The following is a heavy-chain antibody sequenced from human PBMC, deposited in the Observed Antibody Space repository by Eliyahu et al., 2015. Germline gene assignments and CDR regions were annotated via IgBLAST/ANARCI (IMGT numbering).Heavy chain of an antibody. V-gene: IGHV2-5*02. CDR1: GFSLXTSGVG. Sequence: QITLKESGPTLVKPTQTLTLTCTFSGFSLXTSGVGVGWIRQPPGKALEWLALIYWDDDKRYSPSLKSRLTITKDTSKNQVVLTMTNMDPVDTATYYCAHIRYYYDSSGHQDYYGMDVWGQGTTVTVSS. CDR3: AHIRYYYDSSGHQDYYGMDV. CDR2: IYWDDDK. D-gene: IGHD3-22*01. J-gene: IGHJ6*02.